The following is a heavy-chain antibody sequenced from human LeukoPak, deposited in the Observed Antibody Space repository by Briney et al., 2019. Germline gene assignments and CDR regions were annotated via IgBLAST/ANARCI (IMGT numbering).Heavy chain of an antibody. D-gene: IGHD3-10*01. V-gene: IGHV3-48*03. J-gene: IGHJ4*02. CDR2: ISSSGSTI. Sequence: QPGGSLRLSCAASGFTFSSYEMNWVRQAPGKGLEWVSYISSSGSTIYYADSVKGRFTISRDNAKNSLYLQMNSLRAEDTAVYYCARDGSGRVPEMSAPDYWGQGTLVTVSS. CDR3: ARDGSGRVPEMSAPDY. CDR1: GFTFSSYE.